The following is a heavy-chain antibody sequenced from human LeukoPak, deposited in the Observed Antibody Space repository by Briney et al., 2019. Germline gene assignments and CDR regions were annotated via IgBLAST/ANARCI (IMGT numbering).Heavy chain of an antibody. CDR1: GFTFSSYA. Sequence: PGGSLRLSCAASGFTFSSYAMSWVRQAPGKGLEWVSAISGSGGSTYYADSVKGRFTISRDNSKNTLYLQMNSLRAEDTAVYYCAKLPGRGIQLWSALDYWGQGTLVTVSS. D-gene: IGHD5-18*01. CDR2: ISGSGGST. J-gene: IGHJ4*02. V-gene: IGHV3-23*01. CDR3: AKLPGRGIQLWSALDY.